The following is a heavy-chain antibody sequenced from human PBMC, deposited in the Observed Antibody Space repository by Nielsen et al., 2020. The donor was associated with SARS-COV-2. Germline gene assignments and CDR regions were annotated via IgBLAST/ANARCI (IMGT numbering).Heavy chain of an antibody. CDR3: AREGRKLPLDY. D-gene: IGHD3-3*01. Sequence: GESLKISCAASGFIVSSNYMSWVRQAPGKGLEWVSYISSTGYTNYADSVRGRFTISRDNAKNSLYLQMNALRAEDTAVYYCAREGRKLPLDYWGQGTLVTVSS. V-gene: IGHV3-11*05. J-gene: IGHJ4*02. CDR2: ISSTGYT. CDR1: GFIVSSNY.